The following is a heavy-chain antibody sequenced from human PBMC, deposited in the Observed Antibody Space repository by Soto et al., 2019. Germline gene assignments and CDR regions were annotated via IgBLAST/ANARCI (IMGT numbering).Heavy chain of an antibody. CDR2: ISSDSADI. V-gene: IGHV3-21*01. CDR3: VKSRGGNNFDFFD. Sequence: GGSLRLSCAASGFTFNLYSMNWVRQSPGKGLEWVSSISSDSADIYYADSVKGRFTISRDNSKNALYLLMSSLSADDTAVYYCVKSRGGNNFDFFDWGQGALVTVSS. CDR1: GFTFNLYS. J-gene: IGHJ4*02. D-gene: IGHD5-12*01.